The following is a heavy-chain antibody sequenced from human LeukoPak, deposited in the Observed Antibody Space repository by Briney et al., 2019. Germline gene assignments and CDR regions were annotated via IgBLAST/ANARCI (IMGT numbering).Heavy chain of an antibody. CDR2: IYYSGST. D-gene: IGHD6-19*01. CDR1: GGSISSGDYY. J-gene: IGHJ4*02. V-gene: IGHV4-30-4*01. Sequence: PSQTLSLTCTVSGGSISSGDYYWGWIRQPPGKGLEWIGYIYYSGSTYYNPSLRSRVTISVDTSKNQFSLKLSSVTAADTAVYYCARDASSGWYPYYFDYWGQGTLVTVSS. CDR3: ARDASSGWYPYYFDY.